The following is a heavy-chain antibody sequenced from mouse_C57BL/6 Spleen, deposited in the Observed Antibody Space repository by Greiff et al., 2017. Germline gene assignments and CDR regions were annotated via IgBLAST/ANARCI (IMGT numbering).Heavy chain of an antibody. J-gene: IGHJ1*03. D-gene: IGHD2-3*01. CDR2: ISTYYGDA. Sequence: QVQLQQSGPELVRPGVSVKISCKGSGYTFTDYAMHWVKQSHAKSLEWIGVISTYYGDASYNQKFKDKATMTVDNSSSTAYMELARLTSEDSAVYYCARTGWLLRGDWYFDVWGTGTTVTVSS. V-gene: IGHV1-67*01. CDR3: ARTGWLLRGDWYFDV. CDR1: GYTFTDYA.